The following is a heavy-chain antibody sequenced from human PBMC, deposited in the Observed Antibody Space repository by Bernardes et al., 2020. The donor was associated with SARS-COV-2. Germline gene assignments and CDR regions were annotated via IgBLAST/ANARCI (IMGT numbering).Heavy chain of an antibody. CDR3: ARGGYYYDSREAFDI. D-gene: IGHD3-22*01. V-gene: IGHV4-4*07. J-gene: IGHJ3*02. CDR1: GGSISSYY. Sequence: SETLSLTCTVSGGSISSYYWSWIRQPAGKGLEWIGRIYTSGSTNYNPSLKSRVTMSVDTSKNQFSLKLSSVTAADTAVYYCARGGYYYDSREAFDIWGQGTMVTVSS. CDR2: IYTSGST.